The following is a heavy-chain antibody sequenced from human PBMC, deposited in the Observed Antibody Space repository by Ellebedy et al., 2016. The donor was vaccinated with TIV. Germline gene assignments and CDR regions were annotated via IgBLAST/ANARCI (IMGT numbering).Heavy chain of an antibody. V-gene: IGHV3-23*01. J-gene: IGHJ4*02. CDR3: VTRITRNY. CDR1: GFTFTNYG. Sequence: GESLKISCAASGFTFTNYGMSWVRQAPGKGLEWVSVISGSGSSTYYADSVKGRFTISRDNSKHTLYLQMNSLRAEDTAVYYCVTRITRNYWGQGTLVTVSS. CDR2: ISGSGSST. D-gene: IGHD3-10*01.